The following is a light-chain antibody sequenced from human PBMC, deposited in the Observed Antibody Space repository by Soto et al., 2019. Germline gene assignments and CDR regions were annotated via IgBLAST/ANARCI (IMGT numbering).Light chain of an antibody. CDR3: SSYAGNNRMV. CDR1: SRDVGAYVY. V-gene: IGLV2-8*01. CDR2: EVN. J-gene: IGLJ2*01. Sequence: QSALTQPPSASGSPGESVTMSCTGTSRDVGAYVYVSWFQQHSGKAPKLIIFEVNKRPSGVPDGFSGSRSGDTASLTVSGLQIDDEADYYCSSYAGNNRMVFGGGTKLTVL.